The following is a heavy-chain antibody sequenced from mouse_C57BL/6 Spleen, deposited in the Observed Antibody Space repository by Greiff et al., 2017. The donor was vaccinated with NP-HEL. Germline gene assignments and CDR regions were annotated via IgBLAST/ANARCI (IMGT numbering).Heavy chain of an antibody. Sequence: EVMLVESGEGLVKPGGSLKLSCEASGFTFSSYAMSWVRQTPEKRLEWVAYISSGGDYIYYAETVKGRFTISRDNARNTLYLQMSSLQAEDTAMYYCAREGGITTSAMDYWGQGTSVTVSS. CDR1: GFTFSSYA. V-gene: IGHV5S21*01. CDR3: AREGGITTSAMDY. CDR2: ISSGGDYI. J-gene: IGHJ4*01. D-gene: IGHD1-1*01.